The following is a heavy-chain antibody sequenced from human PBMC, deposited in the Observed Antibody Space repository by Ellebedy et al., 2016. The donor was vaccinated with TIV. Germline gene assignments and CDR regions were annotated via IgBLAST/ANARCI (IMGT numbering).Heavy chain of an antibody. V-gene: IGHV3-74*01. J-gene: IGHJ4*02. CDR1: GFTFRTYW. Sequence: GESLKISCAASGFTFRTYWMHWVRQAPGKGLVRVSGINSDGSKTTYADSVNGRFSISRDNAKSTLYLQMNGLSVEDTAVYYCARDLQTDFDYWGQGTLVTVSA. CDR2: INSDGSKT. CDR3: ARDLQTDFDY.